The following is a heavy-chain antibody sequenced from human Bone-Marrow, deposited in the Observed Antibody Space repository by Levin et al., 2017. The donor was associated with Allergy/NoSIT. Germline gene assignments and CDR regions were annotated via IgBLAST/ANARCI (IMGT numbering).Heavy chain of an antibody. Sequence: SETLSLTCAVYGGSFSGYYWSWIRQSPGKGLEWIGEINHSGSTNYNPSLKSRVTISVDTSKNQFSLKLSSVTAADTAVYYCARGGRCLDYWGQGTLVTVSS. J-gene: IGHJ4*02. CDR2: INHSGST. V-gene: IGHV4-34*01. CDR3: ARGGRCLDY. D-gene: IGHD4-17*01. CDR1: GGSFSGYY.